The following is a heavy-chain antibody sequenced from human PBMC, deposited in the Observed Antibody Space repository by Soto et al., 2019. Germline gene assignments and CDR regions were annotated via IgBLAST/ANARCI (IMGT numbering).Heavy chain of an antibody. CDR1: GGTFSSYA. D-gene: IGHD3-3*01. CDR3: ARDSRFLEWLSWFDP. V-gene: IGHV1-69*06. J-gene: IGHJ5*02. Sequence: GASVKVSCKASGGTFSSYAISWVRQAPGQGLEWMGGIIPIFGTANYAQKFQGRVTITADKSTSTAYMELSSLRSEDTAVYYCARDSRFLEWLSWFDPWGQGTLVTVSS. CDR2: IIPIFGTA.